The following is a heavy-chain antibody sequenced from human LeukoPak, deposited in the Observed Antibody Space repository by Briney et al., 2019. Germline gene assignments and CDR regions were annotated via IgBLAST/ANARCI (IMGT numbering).Heavy chain of an antibody. Sequence: SETLSLTCTVSGGSISSYYWSWIRQPPGKGLEWIGYLYYSGSTNYNPSLKSRVTISVDTSKNQFSLKLSSVTAADTAVYYCATRSLGDGSGSYPYYYYMDVWGKGTTVTVSS. CDR1: GGSISSYY. D-gene: IGHD3-10*01. CDR3: ATRSLGDGSGSYPYYYYMDV. CDR2: LYYSGST. V-gene: IGHV4-59*08. J-gene: IGHJ6*03.